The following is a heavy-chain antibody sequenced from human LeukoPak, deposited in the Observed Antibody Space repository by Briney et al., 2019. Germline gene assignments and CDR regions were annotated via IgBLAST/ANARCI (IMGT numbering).Heavy chain of an antibody. J-gene: IGHJ3*02. D-gene: IGHD2-2*02. CDR1: GGSISSYY. Sequence: SETLSLTCTVSGGSISSYYWSWIRQPAGKGLEWIGRIYTSGSTNYNPSLKSRVTISVDTSKNQFSLKLSSVTAADTAVYYCARAGGNVVVPAAIRGAFDIWGQGTMVTVSS. CDR3: ARAGGNVVVPAAIRGAFDI. CDR2: IYTSGST. V-gene: IGHV4-4*07.